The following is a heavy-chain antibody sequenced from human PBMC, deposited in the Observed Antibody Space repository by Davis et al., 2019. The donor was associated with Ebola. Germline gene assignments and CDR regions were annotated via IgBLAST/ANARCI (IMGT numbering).Heavy chain of an antibody. V-gene: IGHV4-34*01. D-gene: IGHD3-3*01. J-gene: IGHJ4*02. CDR1: GGSFSGYY. Sequence: SETLSLTCAVYGGSFSGYYWSWIRQPPGKGLEWIGSIYYSGSTYYNPSLKSRVTISVDTSKNQFSLKLSSVTAADTAVYYCARVRRFLEWTRIDYWGQGTLVTVSS. CDR2: IYYSGST. CDR3: ARVRRFLEWTRIDY.